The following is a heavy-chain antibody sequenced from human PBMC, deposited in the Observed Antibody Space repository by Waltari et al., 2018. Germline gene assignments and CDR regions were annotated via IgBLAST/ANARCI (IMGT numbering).Heavy chain of an antibody. J-gene: IGHJ4*02. CDR3: ARWGDCGGDCYHPYFDY. CDR1: GYSISSGYY. D-gene: IGHD2-21*02. CDR2: IYQSGST. Sequence: QVQLQESGPGLVKPSETLSLTCAVSGYSISSGYYWGWIRQPPGKGLEWIGGIYQSGSTYYNPSLKSRVTISVDTSKNQFSLKLSSVTAADTAVYYCARWGDCGGDCYHPYFDYWGQGTLVTVSS. V-gene: IGHV4-38-2*01.